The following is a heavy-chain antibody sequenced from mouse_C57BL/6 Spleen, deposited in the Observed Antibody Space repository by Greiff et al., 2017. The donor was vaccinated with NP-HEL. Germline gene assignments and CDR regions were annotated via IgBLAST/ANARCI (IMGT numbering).Heavy chain of an antibody. CDR2: IWSGGST. J-gene: IGHJ4*01. D-gene: IGHD6-1*01. Sequence: VKLQQSGPGLVQPSQSLSITCTVSGFSLTSYGVHWVRQSPGKGLEWLGVIWSGGSTDYNAAFISRLSISKDNSKSQVFFKMNSLQADDTAIYYCARKATPRYYYAMDYWGQGTSVTVSS. CDR1: GFSLTSYG. CDR3: ARKATPRYYYAMDY. V-gene: IGHV2-2*01.